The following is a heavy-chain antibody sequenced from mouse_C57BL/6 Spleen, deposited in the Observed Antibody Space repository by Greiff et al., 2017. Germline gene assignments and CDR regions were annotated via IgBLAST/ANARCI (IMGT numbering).Heavy chain of an antibody. CDR3: ATITTVVASYYYAMDY. CDR2: IWSGGST. V-gene: IGHV2-4*01. Sequence: VQLQQSGPGLVQPSQSLSITCTVSGFSLTSYGVHWVRQPPGKGLEWLGVIWSGGSTDYNAAFISRLSISKDNSKRQIFFKMNSLQADDTAIYYCATITTVVASYYYAMDYWGQGTSVTVSA. D-gene: IGHD1-1*01. CDR1: GFSLTSYG. J-gene: IGHJ4*01.